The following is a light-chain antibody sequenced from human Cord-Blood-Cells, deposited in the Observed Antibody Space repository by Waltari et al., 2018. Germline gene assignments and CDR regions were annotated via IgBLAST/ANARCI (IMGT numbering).Light chain of an antibody. CDR1: SSDVGGNHY. CDR2: DVS. V-gene: IGLV2-11*01. Sequence: QSALTQPRSVSGSPGPSVTFSCPGTSSDVGGNHYFSWYQQHPGKAPKLMTYDVSQRPSGVPDRFSGSKSGNTASLTISGLQAEDEADYYCCSYAGSYTLVFGGGTKLTVL. J-gene: IGLJ3*02. CDR3: CSYAGSYTLV.